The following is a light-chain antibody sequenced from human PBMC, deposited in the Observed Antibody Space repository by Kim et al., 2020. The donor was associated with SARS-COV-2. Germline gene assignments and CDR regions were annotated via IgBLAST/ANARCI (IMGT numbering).Light chain of an antibody. J-gene: IGLJ2*01. Sequence: GQSITISCTGTTSDVGGYNYVSWFQLFPGKAPRLLIYDVTKRPSGAPDRFSGSKSGNTASLTISGLQADDEAEYFCCSYTSTSSRIFGEGTQLTVL. V-gene: IGLV2-11*03. CDR2: DVT. CDR1: TSDVGGYNY. CDR3: CSYTSTSSRI.